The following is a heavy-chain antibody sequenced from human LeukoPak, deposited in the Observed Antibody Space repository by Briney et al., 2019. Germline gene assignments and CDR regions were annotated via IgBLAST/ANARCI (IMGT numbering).Heavy chain of an antibody. CDR2: ISGSGGSA. J-gene: IGHJ4*02. CDR3: ARASGSYGDY. CDR1: GFTFSSYV. D-gene: IGHD1-26*01. V-gene: IGHV3-23*01. Sequence: GGSLRLSCAASGFTFSSYVMSWVRQTPGKGLEWVSAISGSGGSAYYADSVKGRLTISRDNSKNTLYLQMNSLRAEDTAVYYCARASGSYGDYWGQGTLVTVSS.